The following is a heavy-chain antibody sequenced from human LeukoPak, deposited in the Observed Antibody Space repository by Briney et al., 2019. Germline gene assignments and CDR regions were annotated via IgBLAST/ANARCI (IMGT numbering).Heavy chain of an antibody. D-gene: IGHD6-19*01. CDR2: IYYTGNT. Sequence: SETLSLTCTVSGVSISSSYSYWGWIRQPPGMGLEWIGSIYYTGNTYYNASLKSQVSISIDTSKNQFSLKLSSVTAADTAVYYCASNPRGSGWYYFDYWGQGTLVTVSS. CDR1: GVSISSSYSY. CDR3: ASNPRGSGWYYFDY. V-gene: IGHV4-39*07. J-gene: IGHJ4*02.